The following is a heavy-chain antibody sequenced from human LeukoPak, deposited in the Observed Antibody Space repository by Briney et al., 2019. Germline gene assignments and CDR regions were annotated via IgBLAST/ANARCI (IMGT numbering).Heavy chain of an antibody. Sequence: PGGSLRLSCAATGFTFSSYHMNWVRQAPGRGLEWVSYISSSSSSRFYADSVKGRFTISRDNAKNSVSLQMNSLRDEDTAVYFCARGFCRGIHCAYGLDVWGQGTTVTVSS. CDR1: GFTFSSYH. J-gene: IGHJ6*02. CDR2: ISSSSSSR. CDR3: ARGFCRGIHCAYGLDV. V-gene: IGHV3-48*02. D-gene: IGHD2-15*01.